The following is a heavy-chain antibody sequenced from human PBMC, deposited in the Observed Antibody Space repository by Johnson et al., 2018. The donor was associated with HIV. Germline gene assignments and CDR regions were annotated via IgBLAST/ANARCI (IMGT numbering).Heavy chain of an antibody. CDR2: ISWHSGSI. CDR1: GFTFDDYA. D-gene: IGHD3-9*01. V-gene: IGHV3-9*01. J-gene: IGHJ3*02. CDR3: ASEIVYDILTGAFDI. Sequence: QLVESGGGLVQPGRSLRLSCAASGFTFDDYAMHWVRQAPGKGLECVSGISWHSGSIGYADSAKGRFTISRDNAKNSLYLQMNSLRVEDTAVYYCASEIVYDILTGAFDIWGQGTMVTVSS.